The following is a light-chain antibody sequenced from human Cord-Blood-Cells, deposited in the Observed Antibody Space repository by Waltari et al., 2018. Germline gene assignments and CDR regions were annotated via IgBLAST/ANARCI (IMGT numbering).Light chain of an antibody. CDR1: QSVSSN. V-gene: IGKV3-15*01. J-gene: IGKJ4*01. Sequence: EIVMTQSPATLSVSPGERATLSCRASQSVSSNLAWYQQKPGQAPRLLIYGASTRATGIPARFSGNGSGKEFTLTISSLQSEDFAVYYCQQYNNWPLTFGGGTKVEIK. CDR3: QQYNNWPLT. CDR2: GAS.